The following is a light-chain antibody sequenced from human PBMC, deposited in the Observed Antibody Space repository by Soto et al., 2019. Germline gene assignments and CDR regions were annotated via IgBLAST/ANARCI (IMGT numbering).Light chain of an antibody. V-gene: IGKV3-20*01. CDR3: QQYGSLSWT. J-gene: IGKJ1*01. Sequence: EVGMTQSPATLSVSPGERATLSCRASQNVDSNYLAWYQQKPGQAPRIIIFGASGRATGIPDRFSGSGSGTDFTLTISRLEPEDFAVYYCQQYGSLSWTFGQGTKVDIK. CDR1: QNVDSNY. CDR2: GAS.